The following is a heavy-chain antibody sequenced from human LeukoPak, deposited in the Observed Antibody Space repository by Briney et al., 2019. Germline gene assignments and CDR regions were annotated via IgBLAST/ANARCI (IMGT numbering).Heavy chain of an antibody. Sequence: GGSLRLSCAASGFTFSDFYMGWIRQAPGKGLECVSYISCGGYNIHYADSVKGRFTISRDDAQNSLILQMNSLTAEDTAVFYCARGSRYGSGSHFDFWGQGTLVTVSS. CDR2: ISCGGYNI. CDR3: ARGSRYGSGSHFDF. J-gene: IGHJ4*02. V-gene: IGHV3-11*01. D-gene: IGHD3-10*01. CDR1: GFTFSDFY.